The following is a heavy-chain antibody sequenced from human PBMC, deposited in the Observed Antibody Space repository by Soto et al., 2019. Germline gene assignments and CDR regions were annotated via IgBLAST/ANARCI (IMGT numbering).Heavy chain of an antibody. CDR1: GAPISSGGYY. CDR2: IYYSGST. J-gene: IGHJ5*02. CDR3: AREPSP. V-gene: IGHV4-31*02. Sequence: SENLSLTYPVSGAPISSGGYYWGWIRQHSGKGLEWIGYIYYSGSTYYNPSLKSRVAISVDTSKNQFSLKLTSVTAADTAVYYCAREPSPWGQG.